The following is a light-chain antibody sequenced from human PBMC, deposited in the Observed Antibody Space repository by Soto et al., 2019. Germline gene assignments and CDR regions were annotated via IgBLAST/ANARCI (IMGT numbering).Light chain of an antibody. CDR2: AAS. Sequence: DIQMTQSPSSLSASVGDRVTITCRASQSVDVYLHWYQKKEGKAHKLLIYAASSLQSGVPSMFSGSESGTNLTLTSSGLQPEDFATYYDQQTYTNPLFGQGTRL. CDR3: QQTYTNPL. V-gene: IGKV1-39*01. J-gene: IGKJ5*01. CDR1: QSVDVY.